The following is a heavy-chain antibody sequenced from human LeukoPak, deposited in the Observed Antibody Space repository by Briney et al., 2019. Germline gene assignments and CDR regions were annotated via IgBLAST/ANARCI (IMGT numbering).Heavy chain of an antibody. CDR1: GFTFSRHG. D-gene: IGHD3-3*01. CDR3: AKDDAWVRFND. J-gene: IGHJ4*02. Sequence: GGSLRLSCAASGFTFSRHGMNWVRQAPGKGLEGVSGISPSGDIKYYADSVKGRFTISRDNSKNMVFLEINSLRAEDTAAYYCAKDDAWVRFNDWGQGTLVTVSS. V-gene: IGHV3-23*01. CDR2: ISPSGDIK.